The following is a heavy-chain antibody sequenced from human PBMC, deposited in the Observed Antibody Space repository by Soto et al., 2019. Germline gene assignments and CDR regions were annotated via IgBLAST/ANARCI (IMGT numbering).Heavy chain of an antibody. Sequence: EVQLLESGGGLVQPGGSLRLSCAASGFTFSSYAMSWVRQAPGKGLEWVSAISGSGGSTYYADSVKGRFTISRDNSKNTLYLQMNSLSAEDTAVYYCAKKPSVTPVLRPFDIWGQGTMVTVAS. D-gene: IGHD3-3*01. CDR2: ISGSGGST. CDR3: AKKPSVTPVLRPFDI. CDR1: GFTFSSYA. V-gene: IGHV3-23*01. J-gene: IGHJ3*02.